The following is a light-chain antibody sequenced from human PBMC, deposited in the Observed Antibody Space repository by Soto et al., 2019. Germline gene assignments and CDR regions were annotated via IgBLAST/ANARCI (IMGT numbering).Light chain of an antibody. J-gene: IGKJ5*01. V-gene: IGKV3-20*01. Sequence: ELVLTQSPGTLSLSPGGRATVARGASQTVTTNYLAWYQQVPGQAPRILISGASGRATGTPDRFSGSGSGTDFTLTISRLEPEDFAVYYCQYYGSSHSNTFGQGTRLEI. CDR3: QYYGSSHSNT. CDR2: GAS. CDR1: QTVTTNY.